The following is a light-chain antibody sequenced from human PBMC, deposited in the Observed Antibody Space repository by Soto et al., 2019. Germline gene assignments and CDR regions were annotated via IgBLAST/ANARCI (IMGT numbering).Light chain of an antibody. Sequence: ILMTQSPATLSVSPGERATLSCRASQSVSNNLAWYQHKPGQAPRLLIYDASTRATGIPARFSGSGSGTEFTLTSSGLQSEDFAVYYCQQYNNWPPWTFGQGTKVEIK. J-gene: IGKJ1*01. V-gene: IGKV3-15*01. CDR2: DAS. CDR1: QSVSNN. CDR3: QQYNNWPPWT.